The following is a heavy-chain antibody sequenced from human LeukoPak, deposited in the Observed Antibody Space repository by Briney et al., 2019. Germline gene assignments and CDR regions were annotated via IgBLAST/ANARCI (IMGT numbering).Heavy chain of an antibody. CDR2: INEGGSST. V-gene: IGHV3-74*01. J-gene: IGHJ4*02. CDR3: ARVEVAASATKPDY. D-gene: IGHD6-13*01. CDR1: GYPFSSYW. Sequence: PGGSLRLSCAGSGYPFSSYWMHWVRQVPGKGLVWVSRINEGGSSTSYAESVRGRFTISRDNAKNTLYLQMNSLRAEDTAVYYCARVEVAASATKPDYWGQGTLVTVSS.